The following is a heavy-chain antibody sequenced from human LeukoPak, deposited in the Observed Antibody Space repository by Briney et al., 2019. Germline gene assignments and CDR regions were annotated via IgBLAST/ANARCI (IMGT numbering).Heavy chain of an antibody. Sequence: PGGSLRLSCAASGFTFSTYWMSWVRQAPGKGLEWVANIKGDGSKEHYVDSVRGRFTISRDNPKNTLFLQINSLRAEDTAIYYCAALYGGSYAYWGQGTLVTVSS. CDR1: GFTFSTYW. CDR3: AALYGGSYAY. V-gene: IGHV3-7*05. CDR2: IKGDGSKE. J-gene: IGHJ4*02. D-gene: IGHD1-26*01.